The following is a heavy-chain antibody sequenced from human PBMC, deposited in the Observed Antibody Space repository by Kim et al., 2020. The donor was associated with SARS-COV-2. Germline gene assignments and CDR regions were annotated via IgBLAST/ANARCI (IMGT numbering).Heavy chain of an antibody. CDR2: INAGNGNI. CDR1: GYTFTNYA. Sequence: ASVKVSCKASGYTFTNYAIQWVRQAPGQGLEWMGWINAGNGNIKYSQKFQGRATLTGDTPASTAYMELRALTSEDTAVYYCARDLLHSGYDYWGQGTLVTVSS. CDR3: ARDLLHSGYDY. D-gene: IGHD5-12*01. J-gene: IGHJ4*02. V-gene: IGHV1-3*01.